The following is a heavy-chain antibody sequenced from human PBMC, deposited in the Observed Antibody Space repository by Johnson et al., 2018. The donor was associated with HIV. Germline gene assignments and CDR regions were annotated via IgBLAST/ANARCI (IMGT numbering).Heavy chain of an antibody. CDR3: AKVSRAGGVRDVFDI. V-gene: IGHV3-23*04. CDR2: ISGSGGST. CDR1: GFTFSNYP. Sequence: VQLVESGGGVVQPGRSLRLSCAASGFTFSNYPMHWVRQAPGKGLEWVSAISGSGGSTYYADSVKGRFTISRDNSKDTLSLQMNSLRDEDTDVYYCAKVSRAGGVRDVFDIWGQGTTVTVSS. D-gene: IGHD2-8*02. J-gene: IGHJ3*02.